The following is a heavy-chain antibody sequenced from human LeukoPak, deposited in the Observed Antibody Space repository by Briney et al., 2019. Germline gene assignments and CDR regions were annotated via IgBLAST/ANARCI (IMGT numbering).Heavy chain of an antibody. J-gene: IGHJ4*02. CDR1: GYTFTIYY. Sequence: GASVTVSCKASGYTFTIYYMHWVRQMPGKGLEWMGIIYPGDSDTRYSPSFQGQVTISADKSISTAYLQWSSLKASDTAMYYCGRLGDSGSSWPFDYWGQGTLVTVSS. CDR2: IYPGDSDT. V-gene: IGHV5-51*01. D-gene: IGHD6-13*01. CDR3: GRLGDSGSSWPFDY.